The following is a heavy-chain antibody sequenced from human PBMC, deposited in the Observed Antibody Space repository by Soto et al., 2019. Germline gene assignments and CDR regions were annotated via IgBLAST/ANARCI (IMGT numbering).Heavy chain of an antibody. CDR2: IYHSGST. CDR1: GGSISSSNL. D-gene: IGHD1-26*01. CDR3: ARDQKEGWELPNYYYYYGMDV. Sequence: PSETLSLTCAVSGGSISSSNLWSWVRQPPGKGLEWIGEIYHSGSTTYNPSLKSRVTISVDKSKNQFSLKLSSVTAADTAVYYYARDQKEGWELPNYYYYYGMDVWGQGTTVTVSS. J-gene: IGHJ6*02. V-gene: IGHV4-4*02.